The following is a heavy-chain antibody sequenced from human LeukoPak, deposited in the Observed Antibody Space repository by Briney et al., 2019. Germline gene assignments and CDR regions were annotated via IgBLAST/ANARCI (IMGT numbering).Heavy chain of an antibody. CDR2: IYYSGST. D-gene: IGHD6-13*01. V-gene: IGHV4-31*11. CDR1: GGSFSGYY. Sequence: PSETLSLTCAVYGGSFSGYYWSWIRQHPGKGLEWIGYIYYSGSTYYNPSLKSRVTISVDTSKNQFSLKLSSVTAADTAAYYCAREGSSWYRWFDPWGQGTLVTVSS. CDR3: AREGSSWYRWFDP. J-gene: IGHJ5*02.